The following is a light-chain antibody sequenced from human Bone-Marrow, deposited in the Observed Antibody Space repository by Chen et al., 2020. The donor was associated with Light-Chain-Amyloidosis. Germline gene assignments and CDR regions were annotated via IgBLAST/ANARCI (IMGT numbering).Light chain of an antibody. CDR2: DAS. Sequence: EVVLTQSPATLSLSPGERATLSCRASQSVSSYLAWFQQKPVQAPSLLIYDASNRATGIPARFSGSGSGTDFTLTISSLEPEDFAVYYCHQRNNWPFTFGPGTTVDIK. CDR3: HQRNNWPFT. J-gene: IGKJ3*01. CDR1: QSVSSY. V-gene: IGKV3-11*01.